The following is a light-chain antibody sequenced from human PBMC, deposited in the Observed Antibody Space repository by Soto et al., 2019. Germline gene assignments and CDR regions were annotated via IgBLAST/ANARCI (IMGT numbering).Light chain of an antibody. CDR1: SSDIGSYNY. V-gene: IGLV2-14*01. CDR3: SSYTSSLTYV. J-gene: IGLJ1*01. Sequence: QSALTQPASVSGSPGQSLTISCTGTSSDIGSYNYVSWYQQHPGKVPKVMIYDVSNRPSGVSNRFSGSKSGNTASLTISGLQAEDEADYYCSSYTSSLTYVFGTGTKLTVL. CDR2: DVS.